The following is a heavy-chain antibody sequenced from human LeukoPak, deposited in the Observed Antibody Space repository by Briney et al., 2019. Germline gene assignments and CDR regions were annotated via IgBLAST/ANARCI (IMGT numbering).Heavy chain of an antibody. D-gene: IGHD2-15*01. J-gene: IGHJ6*03. V-gene: IGHV1-18*01. CDR3: ARAATYYYYYYYMDV. CDR1: GYTFTSYG. Sequence: ASVKVSCKAPGYTFTSYGISWVRQAPGQGLEWMGWISAYNGNTNYAQKLQGRVTMTTDTSTSTAYMEPRSLRSDDTAVYYCARAATYYYYYYYMDVWGKGTTVTVSS. CDR2: ISAYNGNT.